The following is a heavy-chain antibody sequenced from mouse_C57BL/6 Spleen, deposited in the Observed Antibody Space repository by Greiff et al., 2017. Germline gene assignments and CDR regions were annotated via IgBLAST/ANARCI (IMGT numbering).Heavy chain of an antibody. CDR1: GFSLTSYG. Sequence: VMLVESGPGLVEPSQSLSITCTVSGFSLTSYGVHWVRQPPGKGLEWLVVIWSDGSTTYNSALKSRLSISKDNSKSHVFLKMNSLQTDDKAMYYCARQGESFPFAYGGQGTLVTDTA. D-gene: IGHD2-13*01. CDR3: ARQGESFPFAY. J-gene: IGHJ3*01. CDR2: IWSDGST. V-gene: IGHV2-6-1*01.